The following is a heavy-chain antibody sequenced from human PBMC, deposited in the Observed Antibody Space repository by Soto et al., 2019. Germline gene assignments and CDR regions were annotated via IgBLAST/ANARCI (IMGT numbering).Heavy chain of an antibody. D-gene: IGHD2-15*01. V-gene: IGHV3-23*01. J-gene: IGHJ6*02. CDR3: AKDLEVYGGSWCMDV. Sequence: GGSLRLSCAASGFTFSSYAMSWVRQAPGKGLEWVSAISGSGCRKYYADSVKGRFTISRDNSKNTLYLQMNSLRAEDTAVYYCAKDLEVYGGSWCMDVWGQGTTVTVSS. CDR1: GFTFSSYA. CDR2: ISGSGCRK.